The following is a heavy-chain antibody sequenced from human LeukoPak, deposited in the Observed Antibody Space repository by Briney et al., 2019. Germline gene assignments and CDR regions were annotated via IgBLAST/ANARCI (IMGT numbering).Heavy chain of an antibody. D-gene: IGHD3/OR15-3a*01. V-gene: IGHV3-30-3*01. Sequence: GGTLRLSCAASGFILSPYSMHWVRQAPGKGLEWVAVISFDGTIKYYGDSVNGRFTISRDNAKNTLYLQMNSLRGEDTAVYYCARDMLFGESVYNWFDPWGQGTLVTVSS. CDR2: ISFDGTIK. J-gene: IGHJ5*02. CDR3: ARDMLFGESVYNWFDP. CDR1: GFILSPYS.